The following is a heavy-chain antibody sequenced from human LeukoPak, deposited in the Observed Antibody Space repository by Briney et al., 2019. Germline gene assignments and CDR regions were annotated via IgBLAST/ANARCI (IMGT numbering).Heavy chain of an antibody. D-gene: IGHD3-22*01. Sequence: GASVKVSCKASGGTFSSYAIRWVRPAPGQGLAWMGRISPILGIANYAQKFQGRVTITADKSTGTAYMELSSLRSEDTAVYYCARDDNYYDSSGYLDYWGQGTLVTVSS. J-gene: IGHJ4*02. CDR3: ARDDNYYDSSGYLDY. CDR1: GGTFSSYA. CDR2: ISPILGIA. V-gene: IGHV1-69*04.